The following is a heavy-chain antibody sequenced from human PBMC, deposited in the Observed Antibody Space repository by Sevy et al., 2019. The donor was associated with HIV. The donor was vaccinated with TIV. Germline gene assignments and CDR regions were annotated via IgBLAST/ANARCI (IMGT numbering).Heavy chain of an antibody. V-gene: IGHV3-30*18. CDR3: AKDWYYYDSSNYYFDAFDI. CDR2: ISYDGSNK. Sequence: GGSLRLSCAASGFTFSSYGMHWVRQAPGKGLEWVAVISYDGSNKYYGDSGKGRVTISRENSKNTVYLQMNSLRDEDTAVYYCAKDWYYYDSSNYYFDAFDIWGQGTVVTVSS. D-gene: IGHD3-22*01. CDR1: GFTFSSYG. J-gene: IGHJ3*02.